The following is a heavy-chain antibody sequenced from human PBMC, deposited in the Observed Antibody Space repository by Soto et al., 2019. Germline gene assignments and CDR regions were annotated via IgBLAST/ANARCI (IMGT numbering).Heavy chain of an antibody. CDR2: MYHDGHT. CDR1: GYSISSGCF. D-gene: IGHD5-12*01. V-gene: IGHV4-38-2*02. Sequence: QVQLQESGPGLVKPSETLSLTCAVSGYSISSGCFWGWIRQPPGKGLEWIANMYHDGHTHYNPSLKSRVTLSVDTSKNQLSLKMNSVTAADTAVYYCARESYSGYHSYDYWCQGILVSVSS. CDR3: ARESYSGYHSYDY. J-gene: IGHJ4*02.